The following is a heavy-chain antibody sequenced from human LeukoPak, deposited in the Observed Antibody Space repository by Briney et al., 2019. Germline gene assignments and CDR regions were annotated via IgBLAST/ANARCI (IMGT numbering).Heavy chain of an antibody. Sequence: ASVKVSCKASGYTFTGYYMHWVRQAPGQGLEWMGWINPNSGGTNYAQKFQGRVTMTRDTSISTAYMELSRLRSDDTAVYYCARDRARITGVDYWGQGTLVTVSS. D-gene: IGHD3-10*01. V-gene: IGHV1-2*02. CDR1: GYTFTGYY. CDR3: ARDRARITGVDY. CDR2: INPNSGGT. J-gene: IGHJ4*02.